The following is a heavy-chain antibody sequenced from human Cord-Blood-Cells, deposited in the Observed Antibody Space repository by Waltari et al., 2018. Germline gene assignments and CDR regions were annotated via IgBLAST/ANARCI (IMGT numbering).Heavy chain of an antibody. CDR1: GGSISSSSYY. D-gene: IGHD6-13*01. CDR2: IYYSGST. CDR3: ARLAAIAAAGRYYYYYYMDV. V-gene: IGHV4-39*01. Sequence: QLQLQESGPGLVKPSETLSLTCTVSGGSISSSSYYWGWIRQPPGEGLEWIGSIYYSGSTYYNPALKSRVTISVDTSKNQFSLKLSSVTAADTAVYYCARLAAIAAAGRYYYYYYMDVWGKGTTVTVSS. J-gene: IGHJ6*03.